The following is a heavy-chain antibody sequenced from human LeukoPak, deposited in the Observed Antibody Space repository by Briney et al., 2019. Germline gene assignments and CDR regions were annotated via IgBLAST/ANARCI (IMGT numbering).Heavy chain of an antibody. J-gene: IGHJ4*02. CDR1: VGSISSSSYY. V-gene: IGHV4-39*07. CDR3: ASRIAVSKFDY. CDR2: IYHSGST. D-gene: IGHD6-19*01. Sequence: KSSETLSLTCTVSVGSISSSSYYWGWIRHPSVTRLQWIGSIYHSGSTYYNPSLKSRVTISVDTSKNQFSLRLSSVTAADTAVYYCASRIAVSKFDYWGQGTLVTVSS.